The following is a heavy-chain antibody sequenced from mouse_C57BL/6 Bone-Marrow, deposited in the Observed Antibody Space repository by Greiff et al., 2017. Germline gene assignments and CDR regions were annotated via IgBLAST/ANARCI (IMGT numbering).Heavy chain of an antibody. Sequence: EVQLQQSGAELVRPGASVKLSCTASGFNIKDDYMHWVKQRPEQGLEWIGWIDPANGYTEYASKFQGKATITADTSSNTAYLQLSSLTSEDTAVYYCTTRLDVIYFYGSSSAWFAYWGQGTLVTVSA. CDR1: GFNIKDDY. V-gene: IGHV14-4*01. CDR2: IDPANGYT. CDR3: TTRLDVIYFYGSSSAWFAY. D-gene: IGHD1-1*01. J-gene: IGHJ3*01.